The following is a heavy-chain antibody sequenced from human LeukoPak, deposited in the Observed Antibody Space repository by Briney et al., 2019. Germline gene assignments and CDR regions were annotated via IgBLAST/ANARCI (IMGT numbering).Heavy chain of an antibody. J-gene: IGHJ4*02. CDR1: GGTFISYA. CDR2: IIPIFGTA. D-gene: IGHD3-3*01. CDR3: ARVSGSTIFGVVIQAPFDY. V-gene: IGHV1-69*13. Sequence: GASVKVSCKASGGTFISYAISWVRQAPGQGLEWMGGIIPIFGTANYAQKFQGRVTITADESTSTAYMELSSLRSEDTAVYYCARVSGSTIFGVVIQAPFDYWGQGTLVTVSP.